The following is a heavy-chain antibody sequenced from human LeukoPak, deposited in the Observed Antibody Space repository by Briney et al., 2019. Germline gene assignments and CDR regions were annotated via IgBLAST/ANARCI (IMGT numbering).Heavy chain of an antibody. J-gene: IGHJ4*02. V-gene: IGHV1-46*01. CDR1: GYTFTSYY. CDR3: ARAYYYDSSGPHHFDY. Sequence: GASVKVSCKASGYTFTSYYMHWVRQAPGQGLEWMGIINPSGGSTSYAQKFQGRVTTTRDTSTSTVYMELSSLRSEDTAVYYCARAYYYDSSGPHHFDYWGQGTLVTVSS. CDR2: INPSGGST. D-gene: IGHD3-22*01.